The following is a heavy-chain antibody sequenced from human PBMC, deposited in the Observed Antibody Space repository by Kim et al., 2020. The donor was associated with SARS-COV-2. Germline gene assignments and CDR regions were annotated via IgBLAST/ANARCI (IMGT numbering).Heavy chain of an antibody. CDR1: GGSFSGYY. CDR3: ARKSTVQAAHNWFDP. J-gene: IGHJ5*02. D-gene: IGHD2-2*01. V-gene: IGHV4-34*01. CDR2: INHSGST. Sequence: SETLSLTCAVYGGSFSGYYWSWIRQPPGKGLEWIGEINHSGSTNYNPSLKSRVTISVDTSKNQFSLKLSTVTAADTAVYYCARKSTVQAAHNWFDPWGQGTLVTVSS.